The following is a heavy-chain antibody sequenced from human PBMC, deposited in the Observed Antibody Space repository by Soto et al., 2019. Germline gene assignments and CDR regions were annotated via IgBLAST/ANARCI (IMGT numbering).Heavy chain of an antibody. D-gene: IGHD6-13*01. J-gene: IGHJ6*02. CDR3: ARDLRGAPAAAGSYYYYYGMDV. CDR1: GGTFSSYA. V-gene: IGHV1-69*01. Sequence: QVQLVQSGAELKKPGSSVKVSCKASGGTFSSYAISWVRQAPGQGLEWMGGIIPIFGTANYAQKFQGRVTITADESTSTAYMELSSLRSEDTAVYYCARDLRGAPAAAGSYYYYYGMDVWGQGTTVTVSS. CDR2: IIPIFGTA.